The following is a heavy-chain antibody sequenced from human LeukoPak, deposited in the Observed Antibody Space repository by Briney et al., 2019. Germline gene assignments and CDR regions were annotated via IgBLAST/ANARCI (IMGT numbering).Heavy chain of an antibody. CDR3: ARHEYSGSYYGLSWFDP. J-gene: IGHJ5*02. V-gene: IGHV4-39*01. Sequence: SSETLSLTCTVSGGSISSSGYYWGWIRQPPGKGLEWIASIYYSGSTYYNPSLKSRVTISVDTSKNQLSLKLSSLTAADTAVYYXARHEYSGSYYGLSWFDPWGQGTLVTXX. D-gene: IGHD1-26*01. CDR2: IYYSGST. CDR1: GGSISSSGYY.